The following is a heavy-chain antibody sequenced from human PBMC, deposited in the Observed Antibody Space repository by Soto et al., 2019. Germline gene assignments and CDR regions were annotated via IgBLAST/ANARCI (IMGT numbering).Heavy chain of an antibody. D-gene: IGHD3-9*01. Sequence: GGSLRLSCAASGFTFSSYAMSWVRQAPGKGLGWVSGIGGSGSSTFYADSVKGRFTISRDNSKNTLYLQMNSLRAEDTAVYHCAKVSTGYYYYFDSWGRGTLVTVSS. CDR1: GFTFSSYA. CDR3: AKVSTGYYYYFDS. J-gene: IGHJ4*02. CDR2: IGGSGSST. V-gene: IGHV3-23*01.